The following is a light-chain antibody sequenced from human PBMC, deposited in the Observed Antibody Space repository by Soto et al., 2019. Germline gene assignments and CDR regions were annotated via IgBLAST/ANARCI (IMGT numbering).Light chain of an antibody. CDR1: QSISSN. V-gene: IGKV3-15*01. CDR3: QQYNQWPPWT. J-gene: IGKJ1*01. Sequence: EMVLTQSPDTLSVSPGDRGTLSCRASQSISSNLAWYQQKPGQAPRLLIYGASTRAAGIPARFSGSGSATEFTLTISSLQSEDFAVYYCQQYNQWPPWTFGQGTKVDIK. CDR2: GAS.